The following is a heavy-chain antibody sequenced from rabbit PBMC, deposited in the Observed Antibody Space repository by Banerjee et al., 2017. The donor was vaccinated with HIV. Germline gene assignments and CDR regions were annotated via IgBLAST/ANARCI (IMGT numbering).Heavy chain of an antibody. D-gene: IGHD4-1*01. V-gene: IGHV1S40*01. J-gene: IGHJ6*01. CDR3: AREGYSSGWDGL. Sequence: QSLEESGGDLVKPEGSLTLTCTASGFSFSNKYVMCWVRQAQGKGLEWIGCINTGNGNTYYASWAKGRFTISKTSSATVTLQMTSLTAADTATYFCAREGYSSGWDGLWGPGTLVTVS. CDR1: GFSFSNKYV. CDR2: INTGNGNT.